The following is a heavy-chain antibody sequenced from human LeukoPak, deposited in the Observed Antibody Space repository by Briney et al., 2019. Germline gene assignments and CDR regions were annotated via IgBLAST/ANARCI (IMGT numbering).Heavy chain of an antibody. J-gene: IGHJ4*02. Sequence: SETLSLTCTVSGGSISSYYWSWIRQPPGKGLEWIGYIYYSGSTHYNPSLKSRVTISVDTSKNQFSLKLSSVTAADTAVHYCARDLGYSSGWYDYWGQGTLVTVSS. V-gene: IGHV4-59*01. CDR1: GGSISSYY. CDR3: ARDLGYSSGWYDY. D-gene: IGHD6-19*01. CDR2: IYYSGST.